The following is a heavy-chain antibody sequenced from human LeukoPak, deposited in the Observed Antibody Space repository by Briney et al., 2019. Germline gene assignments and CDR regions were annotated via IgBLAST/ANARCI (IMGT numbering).Heavy chain of an antibody. CDR1: GGSISSSSYY. CDR2: IYHSGST. D-gene: IGHD1-26*01. Sequence: PSETLSLTCTVSGGSISSSSYYWGWIRQPPGKGLEWIGSIYHSGSTYYNPSLKSRVTISVDTSRNQFSLKLSSVTAADTAVYYCARGSYYDYWGQGTLVTVSS. V-gene: IGHV4-39*07. J-gene: IGHJ4*02. CDR3: ARGSYYDY.